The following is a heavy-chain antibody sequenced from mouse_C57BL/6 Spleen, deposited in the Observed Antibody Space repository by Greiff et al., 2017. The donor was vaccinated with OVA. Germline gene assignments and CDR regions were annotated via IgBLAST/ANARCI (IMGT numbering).Heavy chain of an antibody. CDR1: GYTFTSYD. CDR2: IYPRDGST. D-gene: IGHD2-5*01. CDR3: ARAAYSNLYAMDY. V-gene: IGHV1-85*01. J-gene: IGHJ4*01. Sequence: VQLKESGPELVKPGASVKLSCKASGYTFTSYDINWVKQRPGQGLEWIGWIYPRDGSTKYNEKFKGKATLTVDTSSSTAYMEIHSLTSEDSAVYFCARAAYSNLYAMDYWGQGTSVTVSS.